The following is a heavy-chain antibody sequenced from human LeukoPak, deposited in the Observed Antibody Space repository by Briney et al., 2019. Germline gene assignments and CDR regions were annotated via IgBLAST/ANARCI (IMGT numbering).Heavy chain of an antibody. Sequence: PGGSLRLSCAASGFTFSSYAMSWVRQAPGKGLEWVSAISGSGGSTYYADSVKGRFTISRDNSKNTLYLQMNSLRAEDTALYYCAKDGLAVVILILNYWGQGTLVTVSS. D-gene: IGHD3-3*01. V-gene: IGHV3-23*01. CDR3: AKDGLAVVILILNY. CDR1: GFTFSSYA. J-gene: IGHJ4*02. CDR2: ISGSGGST.